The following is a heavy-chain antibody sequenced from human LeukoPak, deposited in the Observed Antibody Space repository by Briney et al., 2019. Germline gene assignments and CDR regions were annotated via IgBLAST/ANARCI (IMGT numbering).Heavy chain of an antibody. CDR1: GFTFSSYA. Sequence: GGSLRLSCAASGFTFSSYAMRWVRQAPGKGLEWVSAISGSGGSTYYADSVKGRFTISRDNSKNTLYLQMNSLRAEDTAVYYCARRNIAAAALYYWGQGTLVTVSS. V-gene: IGHV3-23*01. J-gene: IGHJ4*02. D-gene: IGHD6-13*01. CDR2: ISGSGGST. CDR3: ARRNIAAAALYY.